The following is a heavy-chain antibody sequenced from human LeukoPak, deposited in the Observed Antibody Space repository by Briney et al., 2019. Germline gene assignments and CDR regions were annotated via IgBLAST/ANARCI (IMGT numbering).Heavy chain of an antibody. V-gene: IGHV3-30*02. D-gene: IGHD3-22*01. CDR2: IRYDGSNK. Sequence: PGGSLRLSCAASGFTFSSYGMHWVRQAPGKGLEWVAFIRYDGSNKYYADSVKGRFTISRDNSKNTLYLRMDSLRAEDTAVYYCARVRETYFSDSRGWELPYWGQGTLVTVSS. J-gene: IGHJ4*02. CDR1: GFTFSSYG. CDR3: ARVRETYFSDSRGWELPY.